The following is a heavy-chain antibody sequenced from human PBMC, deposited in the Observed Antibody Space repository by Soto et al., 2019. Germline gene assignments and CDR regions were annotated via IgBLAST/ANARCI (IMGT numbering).Heavy chain of an antibody. CDR1: GGTFSSYA. CDR2: IIPIFGTA. V-gene: IGHV1-69*12. J-gene: IGHJ4*02. CDR3: ARVNRREGETDLDY. Sequence: QVQLVQSGAEVKKPGSSVKVSCKASGGTFSSYAISWVRQAPGQGLEWMGGIIPIFGTANYAQKFQGRVTITADESTSTDYMELSSLRSEDTAVYYCARVNRREGETDLDYWGQGTLVTVSS.